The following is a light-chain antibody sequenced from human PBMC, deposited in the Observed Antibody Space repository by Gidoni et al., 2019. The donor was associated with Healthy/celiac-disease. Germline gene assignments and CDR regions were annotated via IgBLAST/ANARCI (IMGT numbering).Light chain of an antibody. V-gene: IGLV2-14*01. CDR3: SSHTSSSTFGV. CDR2: EVS. Sequence: QSALTQTASVSGSPGQSITISCTGTSSDVGGYNYVSWYQQHPGKAPNLMIYEVSNRPSGVSNRFSGSKSGNTASLTSSGLQAEDEADYYCSSHTSSSTFGVFGTGTKVTVL. CDR1: SSDVGGYNY. J-gene: IGLJ1*01.